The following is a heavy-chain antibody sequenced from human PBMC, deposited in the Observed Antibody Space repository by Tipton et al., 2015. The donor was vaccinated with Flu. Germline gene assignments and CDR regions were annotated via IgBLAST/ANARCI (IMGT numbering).Heavy chain of an antibody. Sequence: SLRLSCAASGFTFSSYAMSWVRQAPGKGLEWVSGISGSGDRTHYADSVKGRFTISRDNSKNTLFLQMNSLRAEDTAVYYCAKDLHGDYADYFDSWGQGTLVPVSS. J-gene: IGHJ4*02. D-gene: IGHD4-17*01. V-gene: IGHV3-23*01. CDR1: GFTFSSYA. CDR2: ISGSGDRT. CDR3: AKDLHGDYADYFDS.